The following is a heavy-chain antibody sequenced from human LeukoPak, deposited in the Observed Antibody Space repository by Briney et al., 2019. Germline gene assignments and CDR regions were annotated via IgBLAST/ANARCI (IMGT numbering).Heavy chain of an antibody. CDR3: ARGNSYYDYVWGSYRYSPPDY. V-gene: IGHV4-61*02. Sequence: SETLSLTCTVSGGSISSGSYYWSWIRQPAGKGLEWIGRIYTSGSTNYNPSLKSRVTISVDTSKNQFSLKLSSVTAADTAVYYCARGNSYYDYVWGSYRYSPPDYWGQGTLVTVSS. CDR1: GGSISSGSYY. D-gene: IGHD3-16*02. CDR2: IYTSGST. J-gene: IGHJ4*02.